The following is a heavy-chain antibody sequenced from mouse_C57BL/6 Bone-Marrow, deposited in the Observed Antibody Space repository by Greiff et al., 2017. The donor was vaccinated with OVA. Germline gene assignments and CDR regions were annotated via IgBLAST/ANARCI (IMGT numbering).Heavy chain of an antibody. J-gene: IGHJ2*01. D-gene: IGHD2-3*01. V-gene: IGHV5-6*01. CDR1: GFTFSSYG. CDR3: ARHGGGYDWGDY. Sequence: VQLKESGGDLVKPGGSLKLSCAASGFTFSSYGMSWVRQTPDKRLEWVATISSGGSYTYYPDSVQGRFTISSANAKNTLYLQMSSLKSEDTAMDDGARHGGGYDWGDYWGQGTTLTVSS. CDR2: ISSGGSYT.